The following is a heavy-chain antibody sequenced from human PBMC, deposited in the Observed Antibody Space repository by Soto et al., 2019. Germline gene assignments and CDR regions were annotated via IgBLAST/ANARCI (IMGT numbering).Heavy chain of an antibody. D-gene: IGHD6-19*01. CDR3: GKEGRQWLVTSDFNY. CDR2: VSPDGSNT. V-gene: IGHV3-30*18. J-gene: IGHJ4*02. CDR1: GFTFSNYS. Sequence: GGSLKISCAASGFTFSNYSMHWVRQAPGKGLEWVAVVSPDGSNTHYTDSVKGRFTISRDSSKNTAYLQMTSLRAEDTAVYYCGKEGRQWLVTSDFNYWGQGAMVTVSS.